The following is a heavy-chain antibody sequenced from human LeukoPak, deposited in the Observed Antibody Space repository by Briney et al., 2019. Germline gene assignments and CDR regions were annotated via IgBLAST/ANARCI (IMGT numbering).Heavy chain of an antibody. CDR3: ARGGSSWYVGRFDY. V-gene: IGHV1-18*01. J-gene: IGHJ4*02. CDR1: GYTFTSYG. D-gene: IGHD6-13*01. CDR2: ISAYNGNT. Sequence: GASVKVSCKAPGYTFTSYGISRVRQAPGQGLEWMGWISAYNGNTNYAQKLQGRVTMTTDTSTSTAYMELRSLRSDDTAVYYCARGGSSWYVGRFDYWGQGTLVTVSS.